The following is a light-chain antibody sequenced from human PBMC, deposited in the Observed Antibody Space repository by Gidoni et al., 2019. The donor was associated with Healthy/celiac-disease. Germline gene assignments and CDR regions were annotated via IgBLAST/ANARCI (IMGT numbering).Light chain of an antibody. J-gene: IGLJ2*01. Sequence: QSVLTQPPSVSAAPGQKVTISCSGSSSNIGNNYVSWYQQLPGTAPKPLIYDNNKRPSGIPDRFSGSKSGTSATLGITGLQTGDEADYYCGTWDSSLSFVVFGGGTKLTVL. CDR1: SSNIGNNY. CDR3: GTWDSSLSFVV. CDR2: DNN. V-gene: IGLV1-51*01.